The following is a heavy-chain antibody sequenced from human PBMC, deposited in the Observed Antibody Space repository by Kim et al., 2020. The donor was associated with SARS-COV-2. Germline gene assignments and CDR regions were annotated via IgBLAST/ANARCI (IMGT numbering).Heavy chain of an antibody. V-gene: IGHV4-59*01. CDR2: IYYSGST. CDR1: GGSISSYY. J-gene: IGHJ6*02. Sequence: SETLSLTCTVSGGSISSYYWSWIRQPPGKGLEWIGYIYYSGSTNYNPSLKSRVTISVDTSKNQFSLKLSSVTAADTAVYYCARGDPGIFYDFWSGQPALAYYYGMDVWGQGTTVTVSS. CDR3: ARGDPGIFYDFWSGQPALAYYYGMDV. D-gene: IGHD3-3*01.